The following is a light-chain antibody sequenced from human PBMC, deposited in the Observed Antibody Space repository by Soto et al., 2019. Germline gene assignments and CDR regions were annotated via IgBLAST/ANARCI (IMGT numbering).Light chain of an antibody. CDR1: VLAKKY. CDR2: KDS. Sequence: SYELTQPSSVSVSPGQTARITCSGDVLAKKYARWFQQKPGQAPVLVIYKDSERPSGIPERFSGSSSGTTVTLTISGAQVEDEADYYCYSAADNTGFGGGTKLTVL. J-gene: IGLJ3*02. CDR3: YSAADNTG. V-gene: IGLV3-27*01.